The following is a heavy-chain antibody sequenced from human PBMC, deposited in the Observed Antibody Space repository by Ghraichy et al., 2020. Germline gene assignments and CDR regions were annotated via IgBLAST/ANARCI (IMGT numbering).Heavy chain of an antibody. Sequence: ASVKVSCKASGSTFTSYFMHSVRQSPGQVLEWMGIINPSGGSTSYAQKFQGRVTMTRDTSTSTVYMELSSLRSEDTAVYYCAREELGGYYYYGMDVWGQGTTVTVSS. J-gene: IGHJ6*02. V-gene: IGHV1-46*01. CDR3: AREELGGYYYYGMDV. CDR1: GSTFTSYF. D-gene: IGHD3-16*01. CDR2: INPSGGST.